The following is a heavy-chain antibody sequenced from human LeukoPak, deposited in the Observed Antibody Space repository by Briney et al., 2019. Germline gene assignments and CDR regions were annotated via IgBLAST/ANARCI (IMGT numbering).Heavy chain of an antibody. Sequence: GGSLRLSCAASGFTFSSYGMHWVRQAPGKGLEWVAVISYDGSNKYYADSVKGRFTISRDNSKNTLYLQMNSLKTEDTAVYYCTTERWDSSRHLYYFDYWGQGTLVTVSS. CDR1: GFTFSSYG. J-gene: IGHJ4*02. CDR3: TTERWDSSRHLYYFDY. D-gene: IGHD6-13*01. CDR2: ISYDGSNK. V-gene: IGHV3-30*03.